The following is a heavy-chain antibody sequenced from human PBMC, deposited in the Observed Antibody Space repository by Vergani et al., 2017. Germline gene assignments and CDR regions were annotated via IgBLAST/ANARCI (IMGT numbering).Heavy chain of an antibody. CDR3: ASDGVEGEPWFGSYFDC. J-gene: IGHJ4*02. CDR2: VKSDGNSA. V-gene: IGHV3-74*03. D-gene: IGHD1-26*01. Sequence: EVRVVESGGTLVKPGGSLRLSCAASGFHFSPAWMSWVRQTPGTGLEWVSRVKSDGNSAMYADSVKGRFTISRDNSKNTLYLEMKSLRVEDTAVYFCASDGVEGEPWFGSYFDCWGQGALVTVSS. CDR1: GFHFSPAW.